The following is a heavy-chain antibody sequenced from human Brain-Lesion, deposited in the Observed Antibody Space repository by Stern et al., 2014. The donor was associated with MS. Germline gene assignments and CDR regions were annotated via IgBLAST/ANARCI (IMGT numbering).Heavy chain of an antibody. V-gene: IGHV1-8*01. CDR2: MNPYSCHT. D-gene: IGHD2-2*01. J-gene: IGHJ4*02. Sequence: AQLEESGAEVKKPGASVKVYCKASGYTFSSYDITWGRQASGHGLEWMGWMNPYSCHTGYAQKFKGRFSMTSDPSISTVYMELTSLTSDDTAVYFCARAVRNQLLSEYWGQGTLVTVSS. CDR3: ARAVRNQLLSEY. CDR1: GYTFSSYD.